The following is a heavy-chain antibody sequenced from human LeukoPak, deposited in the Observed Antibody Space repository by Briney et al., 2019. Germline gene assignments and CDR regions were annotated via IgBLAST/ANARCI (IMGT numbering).Heavy chain of an antibody. V-gene: IGHV6-1*01. CDR2: TYYRSKWYN. Sequence: SQTLSLTCAISGDSVSSNSSAWDWIRQSPSRGLEWLGRTYYRSKWYNDYAVYVKSRITINPDTSKNQLSLQLNSVAPEDTAVYYCAGEGGGRCWFDPWGQGTLVTVSS. D-gene: IGHD3-16*01. CDR1: GDSVSSNSSA. J-gene: IGHJ5*02. CDR3: AGEGGGRCWFDP.